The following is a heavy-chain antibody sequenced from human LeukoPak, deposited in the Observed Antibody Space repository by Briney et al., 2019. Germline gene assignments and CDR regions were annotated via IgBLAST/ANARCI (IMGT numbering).Heavy chain of an antibody. J-gene: IGHJ5*01. Sequence: ASVKVSCKASGYTFTGYYMHWVLQAPAQGLEWMGWINPNSGGTNYAQKFQGRVTMTRDTSISTAYMEMSRLRSDDTAVYYCARSLARPTIPYNWFDLWGQRTLVTVSS. CDR3: ARSLARPTIPYNWFDL. CDR2: INPNSGGT. CDR1: GYTFTGYY. D-gene: IGHD4/OR15-4a*01. V-gene: IGHV1-2*02.